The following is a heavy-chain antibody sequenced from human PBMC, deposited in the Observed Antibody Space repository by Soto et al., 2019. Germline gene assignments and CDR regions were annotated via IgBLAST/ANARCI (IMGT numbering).Heavy chain of an antibody. V-gene: IGHV1-69*13. CDR3: ARGDVWGSKGPYYYYYYGMDV. CDR1: GCTFSSYA. Sequence: ASVKVSCKASGCTFSSYAISWVRQAPGQGLEWMGGIIPIFGTANYAQKFQGRVTITADESTSTAYMELSSLRSEDTAVYYCARGDVWGSKGPYYYYYYGMDVWGQGTTVTVSS. CDR2: IIPIFGTA. D-gene: IGHD3-16*01. J-gene: IGHJ6*02.